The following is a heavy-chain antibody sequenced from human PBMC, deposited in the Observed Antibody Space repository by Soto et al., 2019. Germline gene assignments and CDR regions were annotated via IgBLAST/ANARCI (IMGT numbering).Heavy chain of an antibody. J-gene: IGHJ4*01. Sequence: ASVKVSCKASGYTFTRWDVYWVRQAAGQGLEWMGYMNPRSGNTGYEQKFQGRVTMTRDTSISTAYMELSSLTSDDTAVYYCTASSWTAAGPDFWGQGPPVTVSS. CDR3: TASSWTAAGPDF. CDR2: MNPRSGNT. D-gene: IGHD6-13*01. V-gene: IGHV1-8*01. CDR1: GYTFTRWD.